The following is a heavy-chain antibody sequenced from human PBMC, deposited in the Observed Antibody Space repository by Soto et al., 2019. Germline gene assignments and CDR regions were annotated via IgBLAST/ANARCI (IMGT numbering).Heavy chain of an antibody. J-gene: IGHJ6*02. CDR1: GYTFTSYD. Sequence: ASVKVSCKASGYTFTSYDINWVRQATGQGLEWMGWMNPNSGNTGYEQKFQGRVTMTRNTSISTAYMELSSLRSEDTAVYYCARGHPYSSSWYYYYYGMDVWGQGTTVTVSS. CDR2: MNPNSGNT. D-gene: IGHD6-13*01. CDR3: ARGHPYSSSWYYYYYGMDV. V-gene: IGHV1-8*01.